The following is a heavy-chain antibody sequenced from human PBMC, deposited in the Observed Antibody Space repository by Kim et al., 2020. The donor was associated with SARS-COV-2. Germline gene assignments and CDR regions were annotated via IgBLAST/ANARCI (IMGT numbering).Heavy chain of an antibody. CDR3: AKSLSPPFYDFWSGLVSGPDY. Sequence: GGSLRLSCAASGFTFSSYAMSWVRQAPGKGLEWVSAISGSGGSTYYADSVKGRFTISRDNSKNTLYLQMNSLRAEDTAVYYCAKSLSPPFYDFWSGLVSGPDYWGQGTLVTVSS. J-gene: IGHJ4*02. V-gene: IGHV3-23*01. CDR2: ISGSGGST. D-gene: IGHD3-3*01. CDR1: GFTFSSYA.